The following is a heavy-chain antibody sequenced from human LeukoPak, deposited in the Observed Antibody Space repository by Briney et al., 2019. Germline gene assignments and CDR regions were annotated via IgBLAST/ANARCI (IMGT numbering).Heavy chain of an antibody. CDR3: TSRGWIVGLVDY. Sequence: SDTLSLTCTVSGGSISSSSYYWVWIRQPPGKGLEWIASIYYSGTTYYNPSLKSRVTISADTSKNQFSLKLSSVTAADTAVYYCTSRGWIVGLVDYWGQGTLVTVSS. CDR2: IYYSGTT. CDR1: GGSISSSSYY. J-gene: IGHJ4*02. D-gene: IGHD3-22*01. V-gene: IGHV4-39*01.